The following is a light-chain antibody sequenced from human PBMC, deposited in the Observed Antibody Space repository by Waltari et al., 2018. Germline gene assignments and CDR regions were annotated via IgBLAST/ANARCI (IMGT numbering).Light chain of an antibody. CDR1: KLGFKY. CDR3: QAWDSSTVV. J-gene: IGLJ2*01. V-gene: IGLV3-1*01. CDR2: QDS. Sequence: SYELTQPPSVSVSPGQTASITCSGDKLGFKYACWYQQKPGQSPVLVSYQDSKRPSGIPEPFSCSNSGKTATLTISGTQAMDEADYYCQAWDSSTVVFGGGTKLTVL.